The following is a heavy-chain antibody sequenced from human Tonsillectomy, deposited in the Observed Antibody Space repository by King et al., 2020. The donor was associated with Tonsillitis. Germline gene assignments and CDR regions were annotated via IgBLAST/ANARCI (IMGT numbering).Heavy chain of an antibody. CDR1: GFPLRKYG. CDR2: ISYDGSIK. CDR3: ARYCRDCNLGSDVFDM. J-gene: IGHJ3*02. V-gene: IGHV3-33*05. Sequence: VQLVESGGGVVQPGRSLRLSCEVSGFPLRKYGMHWVRQAPGKGLEWVAVISYDGSIKYYADSVKGRFTISRDNSKDTLYLEMNSLRVDDTAEYHCARYCRDCNLGSDVFDMWGQGTMVTVSS. D-gene: IGHD2-21*02.